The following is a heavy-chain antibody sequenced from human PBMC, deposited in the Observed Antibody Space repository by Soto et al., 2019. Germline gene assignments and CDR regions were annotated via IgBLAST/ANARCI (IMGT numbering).Heavy chain of an antibody. CDR3: ARDPGGQSGNFIFDN. CDR1: GFVFSDYV. J-gene: IGHJ4*02. Sequence: PGGSLRLSCAASGFVFSDYVIHWVRQAPGRGLDWVAGIWYHGRDIFYTDSVKGRFTISRDNSKNMLYLQMNSLRAEDTAVYYRARDPGGQSGNFIFDNWGQGTLVTVSS. V-gene: IGHV3-33*01. D-gene: IGHD1-26*01. CDR2: IWYHGRDI.